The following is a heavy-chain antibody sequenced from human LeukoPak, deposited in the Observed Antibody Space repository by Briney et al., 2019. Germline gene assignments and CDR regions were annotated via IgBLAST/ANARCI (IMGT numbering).Heavy chain of an antibody. CDR3: ARSEGRKWFGEPSNWSDP. Sequence: SETLSLTCTVSGGSISSYYWSWIRQPPGKGLEWIGYIYYSGSTNYNPSLKSRVTISVDTSKNQFSLKLSSVTAADTAVYYCARSEGRKWFGEPSNWSDPWGQGTLVTVSS. J-gene: IGHJ5*02. D-gene: IGHD3-10*01. V-gene: IGHV4-59*08. CDR1: GGSISSYY. CDR2: IYYSGST.